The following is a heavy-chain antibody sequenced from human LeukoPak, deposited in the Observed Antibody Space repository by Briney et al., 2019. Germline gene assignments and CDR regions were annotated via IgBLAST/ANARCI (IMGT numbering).Heavy chain of an antibody. CDR3: AKGGDGYNPMPPTS. V-gene: IGHV3-23*01. D-gene: IGHD5-24*01. J-gene: IGHJ4*02. CDR2: ISGSGGST. CDR1: GFTFSSYA. Sequence: PGGSLRLSCAASGFTFSSYAMSWVRQAPGKGLEWVSAISGSGGSTYYADSVKGRFTISRDNSKNTLYLQVNSLRAEDTAVYYCAKGGDGYNPMPPTSWGQGTLVTVSS.